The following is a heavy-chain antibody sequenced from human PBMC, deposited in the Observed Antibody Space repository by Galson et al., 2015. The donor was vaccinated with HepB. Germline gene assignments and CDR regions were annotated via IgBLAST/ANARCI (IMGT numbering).Heavy chain of an antibody. J-gene: IGHJ4*02. CDR3: AIDPQSWWSFDY. V-gene: IGHV3-23*01. Sequence: SLRLSCAASEFTFSSYAMNWVRQAPGKGLEWVSTTSGSGGSTYYADSVKGRFTISRDNYKNTLYLQMNSLRAEDTAVYYCAIDPQSWWSFDYWGQGTLVTVSS. D-gene: IGHD2-8*02. CDR2: TSGSGGST. CDR1: EFTFSSYA.